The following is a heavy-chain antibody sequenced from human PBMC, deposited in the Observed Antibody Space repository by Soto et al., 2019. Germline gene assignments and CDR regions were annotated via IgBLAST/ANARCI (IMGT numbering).Heavy chain of an antibody. Sequence: QVQLVESGGGVVQPGRSPRLSCAASGFTFSSYGMHWVRQAPGKGLEWVAVIWYDGSNKYYADSVKGRFTISRDNSKNTLYLQMNSLRAEDTAVYYCARDPSGREDYRDYWGQGTLVTVSS. V-gene: IGHV3-33*01. J-gene: IGHJ4*02. CDR1: GFTFSSYG. CDR3: ARDPSGREDYRDY. CDR2: IWYDGSNK. D-gene: IGHD3-16*02.